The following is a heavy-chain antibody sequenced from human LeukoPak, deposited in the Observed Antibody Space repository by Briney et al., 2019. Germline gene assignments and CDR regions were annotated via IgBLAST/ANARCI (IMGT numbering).Heavy chain of an antibody. J-gene: IGHJ4*02. D-gene: IGHD2-21*02. CDR3: ARVYCGGDCFPWDY. CDR2: INPSDGST. CDR1: GYTLSSHY. Sequence: ASVKVSCKASGYTLSSHYMHWVRQAPGQGLEWMGIINPSDGSTSNAQKFQGRVTMTRDMSTSTVYMELSSLRSEDTAVYYCARVYCGGDCFPWDYWGQGTLVTVSS. V-gene: IGHV1-46*01.